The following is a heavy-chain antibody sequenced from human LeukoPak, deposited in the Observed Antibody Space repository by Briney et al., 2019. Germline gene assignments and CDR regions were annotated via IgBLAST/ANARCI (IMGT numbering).Heavy chain of an antibody. D-gene: IGHD6-13*01. J-gene: IGHJ4*02. V-gene: IGHV3-7*04. CDR2: INQDGSEK. CDR3: ARVVWSHSSSPLDY. Sequence: GGSLRLSCAASGFTLSSYWMSWVRQAPGKGLEWVANINQDGSEKYYVDSVKGRFTISRDNAKNSLHLQMNSLRAEDTAVYYCARVVWSHSSSPLDYWGQGTLVTVSS. CDR1: GFTLSSYW.